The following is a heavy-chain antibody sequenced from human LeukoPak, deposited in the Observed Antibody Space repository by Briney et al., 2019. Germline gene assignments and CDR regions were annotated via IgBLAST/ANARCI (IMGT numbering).Heavy chain of an antibody. CDR1: GFTFNSYS. D-gene: IGHD3-10*02. Sequence: GGSLRLSCAASGFTFNSYSMHWVRQAPGKGLEWVARLAYDGFNKYYADSVKGRFTISRDSSQNTVYLQMNSLRPEDTAVYYCAELGITMIGGVWGKGTTVTISS. V-gene: IGHV3-30*04. CDR2: LAYDGFNK. CDR3: AELGITMIGGV. J-gene: IGHJ6*04.